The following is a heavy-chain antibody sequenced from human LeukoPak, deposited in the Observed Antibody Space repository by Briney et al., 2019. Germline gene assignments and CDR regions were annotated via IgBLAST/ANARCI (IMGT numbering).Heavy chain of an antibody. D-gene: IGHD4-11*01. CDR2: IYYSGST. J-gene: IGHJ4*02. V-gene: IGHV4-30-4*08. CDR1: GGSISSGDYY. Sequence: SETLSLTCTVSGGSISSGDYYWSWIRQPPGKGLEWIGYIYYSGSTYYNPSLKSRVTISVDTSKNQFSLKLSSVTAADTAVYYCARESASMTTVTSLFDYWGQGTLVTVSS. CDR3: ARESASMTTVTSLFDY.